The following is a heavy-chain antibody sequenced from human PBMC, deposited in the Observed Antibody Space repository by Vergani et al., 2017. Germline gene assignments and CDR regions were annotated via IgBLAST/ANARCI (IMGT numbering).Heavy chain of an antibody. CDR2: IYYSGST. V-gene: IGHV4-31*03. Sequence: QVQLQESGPGLVKPSQTLSLTCTVSGGSISSGDYYWSWIRQPPGKGLEWIGYIYYSGSTYYNPSLKSRVTISVDTSKNQFSLKLSSVTAADTAVYYCARGKDIVVVPAAMYAFDIWGQGTMVTVSS. D-gene: IGHD2-2*01. CDR3: ARGKDIVVVPAAMYAFDI. J-gene: IGHJ3*02. CDR1: GGSISSGDYY.